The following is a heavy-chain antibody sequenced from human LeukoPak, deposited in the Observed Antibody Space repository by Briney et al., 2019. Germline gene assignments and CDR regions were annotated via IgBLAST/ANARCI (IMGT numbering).Heavy chain of an antibody. Sequence: SETLSLTCTVSGGSISSYYWSWIRQPPGKGLDWIGYIYYSGSTNYNPSLKSRVTISVDTSKNQFSLKLSSVTAADTAVYYCARVIVIGGYYFDYWGQGTLVTVSS. V-gene: IGHV4-59*01. J-gene: IGHJ4*02. CDR3: ARVIVIGGYYFDY. CDR2: IYYSGST. CDR1: GGSISSYY. D-gene: IGHD3-16*02.